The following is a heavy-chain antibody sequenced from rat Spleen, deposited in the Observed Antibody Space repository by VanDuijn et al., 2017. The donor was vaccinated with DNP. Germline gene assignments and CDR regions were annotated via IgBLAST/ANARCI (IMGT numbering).Heavy chain of an antibody. J-gene: IGHJ2*01. CDR2: ISDDGSRT. CDR3: TTDFERGY. CDR1: GFTFSNYD. V-gene: IGHV5-7*01. D-gene: IGHD1-11*01. Sequence: EVQLVESGGGLVQPGRSMKLSCAASGFTFSNYDMAWVRQAPKKGLEWVAIISDDGSRTYYRDSVKGRFTISRDNSKSTLYLQMDSLRSEDTATYYCTTDFERGYWGQGVMVTVSS.